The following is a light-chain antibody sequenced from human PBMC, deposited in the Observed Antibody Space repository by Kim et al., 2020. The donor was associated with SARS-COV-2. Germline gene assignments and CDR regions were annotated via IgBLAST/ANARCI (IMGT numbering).Light chain of an antibody. CDR3: LHIDSYPLT. V-gene: IGKV1-9*01. CDR2: AAS. J-gene: IGKJ4*01. Sequence: APIGDRVLITCRASQGISSHLAWYQPLPGKAPQLLIYAASTLQSGVPSRFSGSGSGTGFTLTISSLQPEDFATYYCLHIDSYPLTFGGGTKVDIK. CDR1: QGISSH.